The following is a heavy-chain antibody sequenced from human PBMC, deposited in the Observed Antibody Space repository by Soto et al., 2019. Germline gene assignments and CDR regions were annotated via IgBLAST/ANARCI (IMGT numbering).Heavy chain of an antibody. CDR1: GGTFSSYA. CDR2: IIPIFGTA. D-gene: IGHD3-3*01. Sequence: ASVKVSCKASGGTFSSYAISWVRQAPGQGLEWMGGIIPIFGTANYAQKFQGRVTITADESTNTAYMELSSLRSEDTAVYYCARSERFLFDHWGQGTLVTVSS. J-gene: IGHJ5*02. V-gene: IGHV1-69*13. CDR3: ARSERFLFDH.